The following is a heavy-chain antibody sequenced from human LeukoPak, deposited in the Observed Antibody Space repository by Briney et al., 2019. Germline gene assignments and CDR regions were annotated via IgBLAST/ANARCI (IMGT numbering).Heavy chain of an antibody. D-gene: IGHD3-10*01. J-gene: IGHJ5*02. CDR1: GGSISSYY. CDR3: ATGGGSGSYSTLFDP. CDR2: IYYSGST. V-gene: IGHV4-59*01. Sequence: SETLSLTCTVSGGSISSYYWSWIRQPPGKGLEWIGYIYYSGSTNYNPSLKSRVTISVDTSKNQFSLKLSSVTAADTAVYYCATGGGSGSYSTLFDPWGQGTLVTVSS.